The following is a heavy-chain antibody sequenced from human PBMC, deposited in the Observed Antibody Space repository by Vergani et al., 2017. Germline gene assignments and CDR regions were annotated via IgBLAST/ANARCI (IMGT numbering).Heavy chain of an antibody. Sequence: EVQLLESGGGLVQPRGSLRLSCAVSGFTFSSYAMSWVRQAPGKGLEWVSAISGSGGSTYYADSVKGRFTISRDNSKNTLYLQMNSLRAEDTAVYYCAKLYCSSTSCYPHNWFDPWGQGTLVTVSS. J-gene: IGHJ5*02. CDR1: GFTFSSYA. D-gene: IGHD2-2*01. V-gene: IGHV3-23*01. CDR3: AKLYCSSTSCYPHNWFDP. CDR2: ISGSGGST.